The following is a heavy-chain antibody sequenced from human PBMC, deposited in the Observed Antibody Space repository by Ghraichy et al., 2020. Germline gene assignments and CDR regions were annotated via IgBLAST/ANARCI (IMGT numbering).Heavy chain of an antibody. J-gene: IGHJ4*02. CDR3: AKGSNYIGVVTREGFDY. Sequence: GGSLRLSCAASGFTFSSYAMSWVRQAPGKGLEWVSAISGSGGSTYYADSVKGRFTISRDNSKNTLYLQMNSLRAEDTAVYYCAKGSNYIGVVTREGFDYWGQGTLVTVSS. CDR2: ISGSGGST. V-gene: IGHV3-23*01. CDR1: GFTFSSYA. D-gene: IGHD3-3*01.